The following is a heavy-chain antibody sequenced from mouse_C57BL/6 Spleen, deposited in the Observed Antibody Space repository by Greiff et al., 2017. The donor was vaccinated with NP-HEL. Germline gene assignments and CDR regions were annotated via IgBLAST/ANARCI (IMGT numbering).Heavy chain of an antibody. CDR1: GYAFSSSW. D-gene: IGHD2-4*01. V-gene: IGHV1-82*01. J-gene: IGHJ3*01. Sequence: QVQLKQPGPELVKPGASVKISCKASGYAFSSSWMNWVKQRPGKGLEWIGRIYPGDGDTNYNGKFKGMATLASDKSSSTAYMQLSSLTSEDSAVYVGAREGASTMITAGCAYWGQGTLVTVSA. CDR3: AREGASTMITAGCAY. CDR2: IYPGDGDT.